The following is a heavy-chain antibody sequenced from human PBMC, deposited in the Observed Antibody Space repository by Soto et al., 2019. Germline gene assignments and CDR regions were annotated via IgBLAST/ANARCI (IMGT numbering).Heavy chain of an antibody. J-gene: IGHJ4*02. CDR1: GFTFSNNG. Sequence: QVQLVESGGGVVQPGRSLRLSCVASGFTFSNNGIHWVRQAPGKGLEWVAVISSDGSKKYYAVSVKGRFTISRDNSENTRYLQMNSLRAEETAVYYCAMDLYGGSSGFDYWGQGTLVSVSS. CDR2: ISSDGSKK. V-gene: IGHV3-30*03. CDR3: AMDLYGGSSGFDY. D-gene: IGHD2-15*01.